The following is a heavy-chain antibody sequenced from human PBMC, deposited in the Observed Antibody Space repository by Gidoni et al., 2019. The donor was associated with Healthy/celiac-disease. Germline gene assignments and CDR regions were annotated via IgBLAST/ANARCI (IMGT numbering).Heavy chain of an antibody. CDR3: ARDLIHGYCSGGSCSSHYYYGMDV. Sequence: QVQLVQSGAEVKKPGASVKVSCKASGYTFTGYYMHWVRQAPGQGLEWMGWINPNSGGTNYAQKFQGWVTMTRDTSISTAYMELSRLRSDDTAVYYCARDLIHGYCSGGSCSSHYYYGMDVWGQGTTVTVSS. CDR2: INPNSGGT. CDR1: GYTFTGYY. J-gene: IGHJ6*02. V-gene: IGHV1-2*04. D-gene: IGHD2-15*01.